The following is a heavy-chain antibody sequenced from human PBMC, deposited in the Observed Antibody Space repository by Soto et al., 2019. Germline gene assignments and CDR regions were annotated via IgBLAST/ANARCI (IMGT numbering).Heavy chain of an antibody. CDR2: ISGGGDAT. D-gene: IGHD3-10*01. CDR1: GFTFISYA. Sequence: PGGSLRLSCAASGFTFISYAMNWVRQAPGKGLQWVSAISGGGDATFYADSVKGRFTISRDNSRNTVTLQMNSLGADDTAVYYCARKVPGSTTRPDYWYFALWGRGTLVTVSS. J-gene: IGHJ2*01. V-gene: IGHV3-23*01. CDR3: ARKVPGSTTRPDYWYFAL.